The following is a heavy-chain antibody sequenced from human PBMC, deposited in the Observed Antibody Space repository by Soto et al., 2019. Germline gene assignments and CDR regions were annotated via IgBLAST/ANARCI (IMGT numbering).Heavy chain of an antibody. CDR1: GYTFYDFW. Sequence: GGAPKISRKGFGYTFYDFWIGLVRQMPGEGVAWVAVNKPRDSDVKYSPPFEGQVTISADKSINTAFLQWRSLKASDTAMYYCARHDYTQDVWYHTYDIWGQGTMGTGSS. V-gene: IGHV5-51*01. CDR2: NKPRDSDV. D-gene: IGHD3-3*01. CDR3: ARHDYTQDVWYHTYDI. J-gene: IGHJ3*02.